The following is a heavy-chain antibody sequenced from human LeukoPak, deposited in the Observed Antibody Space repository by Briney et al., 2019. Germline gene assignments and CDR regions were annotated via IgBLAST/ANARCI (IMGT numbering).Heavy chain of an antibody. J-gene: IGHJ4*02. Sequence: GGSLRLSCATSGFTFSTYSMNWVRQAPGKGLEWVSSISGSGRYMYYADSAKGRFTISRDNTKNSLFLRMNSLRAEDTAVYYCAKDLGGSWSTFDYWGQGTLVTVSS. D-gene: IGHD3-16*01. V-gene: IGHV3-21*01. CDR1: GFTFSTYS. CDR3: AKDLGGSWSTFDY. CDR2: ISGSGRYM.